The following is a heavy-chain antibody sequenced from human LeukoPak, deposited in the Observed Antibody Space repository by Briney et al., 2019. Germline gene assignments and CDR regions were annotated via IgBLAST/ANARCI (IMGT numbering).Heavy chain of an antibody. V-gene: IGHV1-24*01. Sequence: ASVKVSCKVSGYTLTELSMHWVRQAPGKGLEWMGGFDPEDGETIYAQKFQGGVTMTEDTSTDTAYMELSSLRSEDTAVYYCATVLVLRFLGWLGDAFDIWGQGTMVTVSS. CDR3: ATVLVLRFLGWLGDAFDI. CDR2: FDPEDGET. CDR1: GYTLTELS. J-gene: IGHJ3*02. D-gene: IGHD3-3*01.